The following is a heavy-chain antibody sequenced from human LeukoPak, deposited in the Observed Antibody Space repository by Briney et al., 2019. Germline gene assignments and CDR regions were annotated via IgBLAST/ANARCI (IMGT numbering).Heavy chain of an antibody. CDR3: ARVNSWIFGVVISFDY. J-gene: IGHJ4*02. CDR1: GYTFTGYY. V-gene: IGHV1-2*02. D-gene: IGHD3-3*01. CDR2: INPNSGGT. Sequence: PLASVKVSCKASGYTFTGYYMHWVRQAPGQGLEWMGWINPNSGGTNYAQKFQGRVTMTRDTSISTAYMELSRLRSDDTAVYYCARVNSWIFGVVISFDYWGQGTLVTVSS.